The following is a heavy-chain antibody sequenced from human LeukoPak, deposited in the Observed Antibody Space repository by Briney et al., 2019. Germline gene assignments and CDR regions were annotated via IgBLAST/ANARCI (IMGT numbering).Heavy chain of an antibody. V-gene: IGHV3-23*01. Sequence: GGSLRLSCAASGFTFNTYAMSWVRQAPGKGLEWVSGIGGSGSSTYYAESVKGRFTISRDNSKNTLYLQMNSLRAEDTAAYYCAKRTDYGNYGPFDYWGQGTLVPVSS. CDR1: GFTFNTYA. CDR3: AKRTDYGNYGPFDY. J-gene: IGHJ4*02. CDR2: IGGSGSST. D-gene: IGHD4-11*01.